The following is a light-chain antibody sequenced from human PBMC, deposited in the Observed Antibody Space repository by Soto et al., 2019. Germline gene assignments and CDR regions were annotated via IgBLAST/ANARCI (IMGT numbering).Light chain of an antibody. CDR2: DVS. J-gene: IGKJ4*01. V-gene: IGKV1-33*01. Sequence: DIQMTQSPSSLSASIGDRVTITCQASQDIGNSLNWYQQKSGKAPNLLIYDVSRLGAGVPSRSSGSGSRTNFRLTISSLQREDFATYYCQQFGSVPLTFGGGTKVEIK. CDR1: QDIGNS. CDR3: QQFGSVPLT.